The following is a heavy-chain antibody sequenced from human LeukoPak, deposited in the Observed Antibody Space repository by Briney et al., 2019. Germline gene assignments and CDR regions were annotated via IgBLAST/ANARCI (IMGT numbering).Heavy chain of an antibody. J-gene: IGHJ3*02. V-gene: IGHV3-72*01. CDR3: ARDCGGGSCYGPYDAFDI. CDR2: SRNKANSYST. Sequence: GGSLRLSCAASGFTFSDHYMDWVRQAPGKGLEWVGRSRNKANSYSTEYAASVKGRFTISRDDSKNSLYLQMNSLRAEDTAVYYCARDCGGGSCYGPYDAFDIWGQGTMVTVSS. CDR1: GFTFSDHY. D-gene: IGHD2-15*01.